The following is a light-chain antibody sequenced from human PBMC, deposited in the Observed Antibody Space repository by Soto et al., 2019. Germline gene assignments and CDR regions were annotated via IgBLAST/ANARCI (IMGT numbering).Light chain of an antibody. Sequence: QAVVTQPPSVSGAPGQRVTISCTGSSSNIGAGYDVHWYQQLPGTAPKLLIYGNSNRPSGVPDRFSGSKSGTSASLAITGLQAEDEADYYCQSYDSSLRDVFGGGTKVTVL. CDR3: QSYDSSLRDV. J-gene: IGLJ2*01. V-gene: IGLV1-40*01. CDR1: SSNIGAGYD. CDR2: GNS.